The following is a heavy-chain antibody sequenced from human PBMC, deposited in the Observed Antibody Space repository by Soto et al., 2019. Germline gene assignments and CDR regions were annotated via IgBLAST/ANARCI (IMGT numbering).Heavy chain of an antibody. CDR2: ISYDGSNK. V-gene: IGHV3-30-3*01. CDR3: ARDVLVTISLSYYYGMDV. CDR1: GFTFSSYA. Sequence: PGGSLRLSCAASGFTFSSYAMHWVRQAPGKGLEWVAVISYDGSNKYYADSVKGRFTISRDNSKNTLYLQMNSLRAEDTAVYYCARDVLVTISLSYYYGMDVWGQGTTVTVSS. J-gene: IGHJ6*02. D-gene: IGHD5-12*01.